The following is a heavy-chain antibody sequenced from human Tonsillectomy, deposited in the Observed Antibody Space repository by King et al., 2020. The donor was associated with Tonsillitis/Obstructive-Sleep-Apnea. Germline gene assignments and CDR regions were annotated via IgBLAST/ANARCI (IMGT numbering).Heavy chain of an antibody. D-gene: IGHD2-2*01. V-gene: IGHV1-69*01. J-gene: IGHJ4*02. Sequence: QLVQSGAEVKKPGSSVKVSCKASGGTFSSDAISCGRQAPGQGREWMGGLIAIFGTANYAQKFQGGVTITADESTSTAYMGLSSLRSEDTAVYYCARGADIVVVPGTLYFDYWGQGTLVTVSS. CDR2: LIAIFGTA. CDR1: GGTFSSDA. CDR3: ARGADIVVVPGTLYFDY.